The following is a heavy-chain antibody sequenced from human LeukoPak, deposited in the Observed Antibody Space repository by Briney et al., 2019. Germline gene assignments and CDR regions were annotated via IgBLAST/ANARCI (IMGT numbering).Heavy chain of an antibody. J-gene: IGHJ4*02. CDR3: ARYIGSGWYRNYFDY. D-gene: IGHD6-19*01. CDR2: ISYDGSNK. Sequence: PGASLRLSCAASGFTFSSYAMHWVRQAPGKGLEWVAVISYDGSNKYYADSVKGRFTISRDNSKNTLYLQMNSLRAEDTAVYYCARYIGSGWYRNYFDYWGQGTLVTVSS. CDR1: GFTFSSYA. V-gene: IGHV3-30-3*01.